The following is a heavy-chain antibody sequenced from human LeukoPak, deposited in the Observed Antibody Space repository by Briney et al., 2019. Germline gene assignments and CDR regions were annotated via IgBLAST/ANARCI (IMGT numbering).Heavy chain of an antibody. J-gene: IGHJ4*02. Sequence: PGGSLRLSCAASGFTFSSYEMNWVRQAPGKGLEWVSYISSSGNTIYYAGSVTGRFTISRDNAKNSLFLQMNSLRAEDTALYYCARDAFLGGQGTLVTVSS. CDR3: ARDAFL. D-gene: IGHD3-3*02. CDR1: GFTFSSYE. CDR2: ISSSGNTI. V-gene: IGHV3-48*03.